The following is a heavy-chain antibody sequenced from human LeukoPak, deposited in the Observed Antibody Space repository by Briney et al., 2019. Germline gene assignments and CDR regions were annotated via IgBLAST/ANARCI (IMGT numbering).Heavy chain of an antibody. Sequence: SETLSLTCTVSGGSISSSSYYWGWIRQPPGKGLEWIGSIYYSVSTYYNPSLKSRVTISVDTSKNQFSLKLSSVTAADTAVYYCARRILSWYFDLWGRGTLVTVSS. CDR2: IYYSVST. J-gene: IGHJ2*01. CDR1: GGSISSSSYY. V-gene: IGHV4-39*01. D-gene: IGHD3-3*02. CDR3: ARRILSWYFDL.